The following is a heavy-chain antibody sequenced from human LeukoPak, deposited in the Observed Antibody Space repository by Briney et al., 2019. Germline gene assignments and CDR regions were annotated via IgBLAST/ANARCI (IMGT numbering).Heavy chain of an antibody. D-gene: IGHD5-12*01. CDR1: GFTFDDYA. J-gene: IGHJ4*02. V-gene: IGHV3-9*01. CDR3: AKDLGYSGYGYFDY. Sequence: PGRSLRLSCAASGFTFDDYAMHWVRHAPGKGLEWVSGISWNSGSIGYADSVKGRFTISRDNAKNSLYLQMNSLRAEDTALYYCAKDLGYSGYGYFDYWGQGTLVTVSS. CDR2: ISWNSGSI.